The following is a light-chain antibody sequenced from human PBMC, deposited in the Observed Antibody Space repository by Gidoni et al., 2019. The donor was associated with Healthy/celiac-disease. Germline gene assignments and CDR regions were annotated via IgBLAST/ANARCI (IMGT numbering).Light chain of an antibody. Sequence: DIVMTQSPDSLAVSLGERATINCKSSQSVLYSYNNTNYLAWYQQKPGQPPKLLIYWASTRESGVPDRFSGSGAGTDFTLTISSRQAEDVSVYYCQQYYSTLWTFGQGTKVEIK. CDR2: WAS. J-gene: IGKJ1*01. CDR3: QQYYSTLWT. CDR1: QSVLYSYNNTNY. V-gene: IGKV4-1*01.